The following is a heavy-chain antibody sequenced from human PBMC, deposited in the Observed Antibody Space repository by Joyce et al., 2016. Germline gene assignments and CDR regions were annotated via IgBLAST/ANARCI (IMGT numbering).Heavy chain of an antibody. CDR2: ISYSEKT. CDR3: ARLYSGNSVDY. J-gene: IGHJ4*02. D-gene: IGHD4-23*01. Sequence: QLQLQESGPGMVKPSETLSLTCTVSGGSMSSIRFYGGWIRQSLGKGLEGIGSISYSEKTYYSPSLKSRITTSISTSKNQFSLDLTSVTAAGTTVYYCARLYSGNSVDYWGQGTLVTVSS. CDR1: GGSMSSIRFY. V-gene: IGHV4-39*01.